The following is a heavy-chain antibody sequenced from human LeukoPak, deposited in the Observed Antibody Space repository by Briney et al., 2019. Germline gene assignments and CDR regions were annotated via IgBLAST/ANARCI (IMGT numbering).Heavy chain of an antibody. V-gene: IGHV3-64D*06. Sequence: PGGSLRLSCSASGFTFSTFPMHWVRQAPGKGLEYFSAISRNGDTTYYADSAKGRFTISRDNSKNTLYLQMSSLRPEDTAVYYCVKALTDDAFDIWGQGTMVTVSS. CDR3: VKALTDDAFDI. CDR2: ISRNGDTT. CDR1: GFTFSTFP. J-gene: IGHJ3*02.